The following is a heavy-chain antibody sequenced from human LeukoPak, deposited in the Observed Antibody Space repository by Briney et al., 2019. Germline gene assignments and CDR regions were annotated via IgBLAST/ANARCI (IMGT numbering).Heavy chain of an antibody. CDR1: GFTFSSYG. CDR2: IWYDGSNK. J-gene: IGHJ4*02. CDR3: ARDRYYYDSSGYYLFDY. V-gene: IGHV3-33*01. D-gene: IGHD3-22*01. Sequence: GRSLRLSCAAYGFTFSSYGMHLVRQAPGKGLEWVAVIWYDGSNKYYADSVKGRFTISRDNSKNTLYLQMNSLRAEDTAVYYCARDRYYYDSSGYYLFDYWGQGTLVTVSS.